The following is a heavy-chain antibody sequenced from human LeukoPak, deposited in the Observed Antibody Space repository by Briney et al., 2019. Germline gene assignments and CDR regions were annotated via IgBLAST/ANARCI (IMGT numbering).Heavy chain of an antibody. D-gene: IGHD2-2*03. CDR2: IRYEGSNK. V-gene: IGHV3-30*02. CDR3: AKDMLAIVVVRSDAFDI. J-gene: IGHJ3*02. CDR1: GFTFSSYG. Sequence: GGSLRLSCAASGFTFSSYGMHWVRQAPGKGLEWVAFIRYEGSNKYYADSVKGRFTISRDNSKNTLYLQMNSLRAEDTAVYYCAKDMLAIVVVRSDAFDIWSQGTMVTVSS.